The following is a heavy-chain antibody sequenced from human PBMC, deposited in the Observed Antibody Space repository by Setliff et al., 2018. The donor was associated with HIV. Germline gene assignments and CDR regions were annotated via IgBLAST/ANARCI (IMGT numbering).Heavy chain of an antibody. CDR1: GGSISSHY. V-gene: IGHV4-59*11. CDR2: IFYSGTT. Sequence: SETLSLTCTVSGGSISSHYWSWIRQPPGKGLEWIGYIFYSGTTKFNPSLKSRAAISVDSSNNQFSLKMTSVTAADTAVYFCARFNALLGSSTYYDYWGPGLLVTSPQ. D-gene: IGHD3-22*01. J-gene: IGHJ4*02. CDR3: ARFNALLGSSTYYDY.